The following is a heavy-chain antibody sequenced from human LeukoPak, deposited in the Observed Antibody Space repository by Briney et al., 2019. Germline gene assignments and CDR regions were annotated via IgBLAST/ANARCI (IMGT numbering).Heavy chain of an antibody. CDR3: STLPGYCSRGTCYFDY. D-gene: IGHD2-15*01. Sequence: GGSLRLSCAVSGFSFSNAWMSWVRQAPGKGLEWVGRFKTKTDGGTADYAAPVKGRFTISRDDSKNTLYLQMNSLKTEDTAVYYCSTLPGYCSRGTCYFDYWGQGTLVTVSS. J-gene: IGHJ4*02. CDR2: FKTKTDGGTA. V-gene: IGHV3-15*01. CDR1: GFSFSNAW.